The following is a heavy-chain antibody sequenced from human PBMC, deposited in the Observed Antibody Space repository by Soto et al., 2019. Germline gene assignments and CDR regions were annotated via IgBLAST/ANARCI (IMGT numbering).Heavy chain of an antibody. CDR3: ARGGRGSVYYYYYGMDV. J-gene: IGHJ6*02. V-gene: IGHV1-3*01. Sequence: ASVKVSCKASGYTFTSYAMHWVRQAPGQRLEWMGWINAGNGNTKYSQKFQGRVTITRDTSASTAYMELSSLRSEDTAVYYCARGGRGSVYYYYYGMDVWGQGTTVTVSS. CDR1: GYTFTSYA. CDR2: INAGNGNT.